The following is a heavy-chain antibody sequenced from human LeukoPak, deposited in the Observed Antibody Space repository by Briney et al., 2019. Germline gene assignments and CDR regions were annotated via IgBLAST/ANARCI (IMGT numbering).Heavy chain of an antibody. CDR1: GFTFSSYW. D-gene: IGHD1-26*01. Sequence: GGSLRLSCAASGFTFSSYWMNWVRQAPGKGLEWVANIKQDGSEKYYVDSVKGRFIISRDNAKNSLYLQMNSLRAEDTAVYYCARVVWGATFYYYVDVWGKGTTVTISS. J-gene: IGHJ6*03. V-gene: IGHV3-7*01. CDR2: IKQDGSEK. CDR3: ARVVWGATFYYYVDV.